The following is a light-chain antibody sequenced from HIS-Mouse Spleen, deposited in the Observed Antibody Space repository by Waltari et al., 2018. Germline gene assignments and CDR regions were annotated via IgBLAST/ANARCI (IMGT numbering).Light chain of an antibody. V-gene: IGLV2-8*01. Sequence: QSALTQPPSASGSPGQSVTISCTGTSSDVGCYNYVSWYQQHPGKAPKLMMYEVSKRPSGVPDRFSGYKSGNTASLTVSGLQAEDEADYYCSSYAGSNNVVFGGGTKLTVL. J-gene: IGLJ2*01. CDR3: SSYAGSNNVV. CDR1: SSDVGCYNY. CDR2: EVS.